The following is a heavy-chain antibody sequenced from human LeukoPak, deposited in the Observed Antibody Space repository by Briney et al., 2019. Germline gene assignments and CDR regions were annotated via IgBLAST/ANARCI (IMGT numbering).Heavy chain of an antibody. CDR3: AREGLGSAAAGYYYYYGMDV. V-gene: IGHV3-21*01. Sequence: GGSLRLSCAASGFTFSSYSMNWVRQAPGKGLEWVSSISSSSSDIYYADSVKGRFTISRDNAKNSLYLQMNSLRAEDTAVYYCAREGLGSAAAGYYYYYGMDVWGQGTTVTVSS. CDR1: GFTFSSYS. J-gene: IGHJ6*02. D-gene: IGHD6-13*01. CDR2: ISSSSSDI.